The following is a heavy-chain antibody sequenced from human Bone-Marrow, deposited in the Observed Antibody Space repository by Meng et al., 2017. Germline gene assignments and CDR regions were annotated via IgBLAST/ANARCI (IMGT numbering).Heavy chain of an antibody. J-gene: IGHJ4*02. V-gene: IGHV3-15*01. CDR2: IKSKTDGGTT. CDR1: GFTFSNAW. CDR3: TTEGMATIIDY. Sequence: GESLKISCAASGFTFSNAWMSWVRQAPGKGLEWVGRIKSKTDGGTTDYVAPVKGRFTISRDDSKNTLYLQMNSLKTEDTAVYYCTTEGMATIIDYWGQGTLVTVSS. D-gene: IGHD5-24*01.